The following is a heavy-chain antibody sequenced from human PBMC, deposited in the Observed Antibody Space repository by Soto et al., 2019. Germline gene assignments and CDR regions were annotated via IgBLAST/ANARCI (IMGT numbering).Heavy chain of an antibody. CDR2: IKQDGSET. J-gene: IGHJ4*02. CDR1: GFTISNYW. CDR3: ARESEDLTSNFDY. V-gene: IGHV3-7*03. Sequence: GGSLRLSCVGSGFTISNYWMSWVRQAPEKGLEWLANIKQDGSETYYVDSVKGRFTISRDNAKNSLYLQMYSLRVEDTAVYYCARESEDLTSNFDYWGQGTLVTVSS.